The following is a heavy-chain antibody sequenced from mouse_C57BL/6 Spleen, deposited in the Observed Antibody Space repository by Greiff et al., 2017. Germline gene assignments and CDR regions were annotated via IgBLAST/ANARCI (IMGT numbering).Heavy chain of an antibody. D-gene: IGHD1-1*01. V-gene: IGHV1-82*01. CDR3: AREPGSRYYFAY. Sequence: VQLQQSGPELVKPGASVKISCKASGYAFSSSWMNWVKQRPGKGLEWIGRIYPGDGDTNYNGKLKGKATLTADQASSTAYMQLSSLTSEDSAVYFCAREPGSRYYFAYWGQGTTGTVSS. CDR2: IYPGDGDT. CDR1: GYAFSSSW. J-gene: IGHJ2*01.